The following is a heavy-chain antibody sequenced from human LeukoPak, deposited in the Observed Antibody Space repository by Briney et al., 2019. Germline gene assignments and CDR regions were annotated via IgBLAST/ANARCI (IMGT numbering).Heavy chain of an antibody. J-gene: IGHJ5*02. CDR3: ARVGFGGLYYFASGSYSSNWFDP. CDR2: IKQYEREK. V-gene: IGHV3-7*01. Sequence: PGGSLRLSCAASGFTFSSFWMSWVRQAPGKGLEWVANIKQYEREKDYVDSVKGRFTISRDNAKNSLYLQMNSLRAEDTAVYYCARVGFGGLYYFASGSYSSNWFDPWGQGTLVTVSS. CDR1: GFTFSSFW. D-gene: IGHD3-10*01.